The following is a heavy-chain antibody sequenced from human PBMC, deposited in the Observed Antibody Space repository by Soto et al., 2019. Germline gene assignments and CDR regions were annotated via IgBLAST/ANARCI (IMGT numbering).Heavy chain of an antibody. D-gene: IGHD2-15*01. V-gene: IGHV1-69*04. J-gene: IGHJ4*02. CDR1: GYTFTGYY. Sequence: GASVKVSCKASGYTFTGYYMHWVRQAPGQGLEWMGRIIPILGIANYAQKFQGRVTITADKSTSTAYMELSSLRSEDTAVYYCARDIGYCSGGSCPHWGQGTLVTVSS. CDR2: IIPILGIA. CDR3: ARDIGYCSGGSCPH.